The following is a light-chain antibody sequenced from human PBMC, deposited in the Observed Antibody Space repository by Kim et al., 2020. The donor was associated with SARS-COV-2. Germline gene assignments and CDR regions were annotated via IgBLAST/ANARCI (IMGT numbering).Light chain of an antibody. V-gene: IGLV3-21*04. J-gene: IGLJ2*01. CDR3: QVWDSSSDHVV. Sequence: PGQTARTTCGGDNIDSRSVYWYQQKAGRAPILAIYYDSDRPSGIPERFSGTNSGNAATLTISRVEAGDEADYYCQVWDSSSDHVVFGGGTQLTVL. CDR2: YDS. CDR1: NIDSRS.